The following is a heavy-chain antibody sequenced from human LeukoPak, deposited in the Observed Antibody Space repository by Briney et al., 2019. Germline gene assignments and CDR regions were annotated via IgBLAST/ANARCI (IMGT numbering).Heavy chain of an antibody. CDR2: IIWNGGST. CDR1: GFTFDNYG. V-gene: IGHV3-20*04. D-gene: IGHD3-22*01. CDR3: ARGVPYYYDSSGYYWYYFDY. J-gene: IGHJ4*02. Sequence: PGGSLRLSCAASGFTFDNYGMSWVRHAPGKGLEWVSGIIWNGGSTGYADSVKGRFTISRDNAKNSLYLQMNSLRAEDTALYYCARGVPYYYDSSGYYWYYFDYWGQGTLVTVSS.